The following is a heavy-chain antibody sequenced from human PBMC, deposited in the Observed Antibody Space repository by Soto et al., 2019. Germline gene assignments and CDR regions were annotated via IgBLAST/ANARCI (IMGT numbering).Heavy chain of an antibody. CDR3: AGPPSSNRYYFGMDV. CDR2: IIPIFGTA. Sequence: QVQLVQSGAEVKKPGSSVKVSCKASGCTFSSYAISWVRQAPGQGLEWMGGIIPIFGTADYAQKFRGRVTITADESTSTAYMELRSLRSEDTAVYYCAGPPSSNRYYFGMDVWGQGTTVTVSS. D-gene: IGHD4-4*01. V-gene: IGHV1-69*12. J-gene: IGHJ6*02. CDR1: GCTFSSYA.